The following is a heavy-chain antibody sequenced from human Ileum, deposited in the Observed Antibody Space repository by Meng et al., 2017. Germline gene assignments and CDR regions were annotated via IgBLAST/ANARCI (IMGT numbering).Heavy chain of an antibody. D-gene: IGHD1-26*01. CDR3: ARRVGATPYAYNWLDP. CDR1: GDSFSCYF. CDR2: IDHSGGT. J-gene: IGHJ5*02. V-gene: IGHV4-34*01. Sequence: VQLQRGGARLLTPSDALSLCGGVYGDSFSCYFWSWISQPPGKGLEWIGEIDHSGGTNYNPSLKNRVTISVDTSNNRFSLKLSSVKAADTALYFCARRVGATPYAYNWLDPWGQGTLVTVSS.